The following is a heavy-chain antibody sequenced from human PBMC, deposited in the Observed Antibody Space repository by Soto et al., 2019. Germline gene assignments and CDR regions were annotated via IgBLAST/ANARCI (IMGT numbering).Heavy chain of an antibody. CDR2: IHYSGST. J-gene: IGHJ6*02. CDR1: GGSGISGGGC. Sequence: LETLSLTYTVSGGSGISGGGCWTWIRQPPGKGLEWIGYIHYSGSTNYNPSLKRRVIISVDTSKNQFSLKLSSMTAADTAVYYCARQTGIRLTDVWGQGTTVPVS. V-gene: IGHV4-61*08. CDR3: ARQTGIRLTDV. D-gene: IGHD1-1*01.